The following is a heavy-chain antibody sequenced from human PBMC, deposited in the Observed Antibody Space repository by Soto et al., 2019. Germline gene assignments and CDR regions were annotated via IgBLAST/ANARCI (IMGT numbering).Heavy chain of an antibody. V-gene: IGHV1-18*01. D-gene: IGHD2-2*01. CDR2: ISAYNGNT. CDR1: GYTFTSYG. J-gene: IGHJ6*02. CDR3: ARDSPGLGYCSSTSCYGYYYYGMDV. Sequence: QVQLVQSGAEVKKPGASVKVSCKASGYTFTSYGISWVRQAPGQGLEWMGWISAYNGNTNYAQKLQGRVTMTTDTSTSTAYMELRSLRSDDTAVYYCARDSPGLGYCSSTSCYGYYYYGMDVWGQGTTVTVSS.